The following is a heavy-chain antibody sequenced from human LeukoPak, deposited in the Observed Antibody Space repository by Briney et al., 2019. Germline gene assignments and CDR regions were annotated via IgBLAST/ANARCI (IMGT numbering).Heavy chain of an antibody. CDR2: IIPMSGTT. D-gene: IGHD1/OR15-1a*01. J-gene: IGHJ4*02. CDR1: GDTFSSYA. CDR3: ARSNNVFFAGDH. V-gene: IGHV1-69*13. Sequence: GASVKVSCKASGDTFSSYAFSWVRQAPGQGREWMGAIIPMSGTTHYAQNFQGRVTITSDESTRTVYLEVTSLRSEDTALYYCARSNNVFFAGDHWGQGTLVTVSS.